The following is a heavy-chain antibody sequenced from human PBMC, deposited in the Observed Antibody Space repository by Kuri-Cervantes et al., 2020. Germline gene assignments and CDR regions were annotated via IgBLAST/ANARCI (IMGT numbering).Heavy chain of an antibody. CDR1: GFTFSSYS. Sequence: GESLKISCAASGFTFSSYSMNWVRQAPGKGLEWVSSISSSSSYIYYADSVKGRFTISRDNSKNTLYLQMNSLRAEDTAVYYCARDRIGERSRSYYFDYWGQGTLVTVSS. D-gene: IGHD3-3*01. J-gene: IGHJ4*02. CDR3: ARDRIGERSRSYYFDY. CDR2: ISSSSSYI. V-gene: IGHV3-21*01.